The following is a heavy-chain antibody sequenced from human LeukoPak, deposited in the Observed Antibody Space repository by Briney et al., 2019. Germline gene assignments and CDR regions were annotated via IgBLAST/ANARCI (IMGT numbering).Heavy chain of an antibody. J-gene: IGHJ4*02. V-gene: IGHV1-24*01. Sequence: ASVKVSCKVSGYTLTELSMHWVRQAPGKGLEWMGGFDPEDGETIYAQKFQGRVTMTRDMSTSTVYMELSSLRSEDTAVHYCATDPVAVPGRSDYWGQGTLVTVSS. CDR3: ATDPVAVPGRSDY. CDR2: FDPEDGET. D-gene: IGHD6-19*01. CDR1: GYTLTELS.